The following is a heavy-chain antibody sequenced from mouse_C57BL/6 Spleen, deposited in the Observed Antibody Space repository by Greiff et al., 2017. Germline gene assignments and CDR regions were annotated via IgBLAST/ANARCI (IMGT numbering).Heavy chain of an antibody. Sequence: EVQLKQSGPELVKPGASVKISCKASGYTFTDYYMNWVKQSHGKGLEWIGDINPNNGGTSYKQKFKGKATLTVDKSSSTAYMELRSLTSEDSAVDYCARTRTGFDCWGQGTTLTGSS. CDR2: INPNNGGT. V-gene: IGHV1-26*01. CDR3: ARTRTGFDC. J-gene: IGHJ2*01. CDR1: GYTFTDYY.